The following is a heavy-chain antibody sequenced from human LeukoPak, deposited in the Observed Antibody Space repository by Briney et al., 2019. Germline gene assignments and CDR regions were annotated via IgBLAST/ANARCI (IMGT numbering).Heavy chain of an antibody. Sequence: SETLTLTCTVSGGSISSYYWSWIRQPPGKGLEWIGYIYYSGSTNYNPSLKSRVTISVDTSKNQFSLKLSSVTAADTAVYYCARVKYSGYNDYWGQGTLVTVSS. D-gene: IGHD5-12*01. CDR2: IYYSGST. V-gene: IGHV4-59*01. CDR3: ARVKYSGYNDY. CDR1: GGSISSYY. J-gene: IGHJ4*02.